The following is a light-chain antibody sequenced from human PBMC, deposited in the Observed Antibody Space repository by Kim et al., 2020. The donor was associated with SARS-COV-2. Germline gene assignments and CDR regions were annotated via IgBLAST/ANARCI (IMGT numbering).Light chain of an antibody. CDR3: LLSYSGPRV. V-gene: IGLV7-46*01. Sequence: QAVVTQEPSLTVSPGGTVTLTCGSSTGAVTSGHYPYWFQQKPGQAPRTLIYDTRKKHSWTPARFSGSLLGGKAALTLSGAQPEDEAEYYCLLSYSGPRVFGGGTQLTVL. CDR2: DTR. CDR1: TGAVTSGHY. J-gene: IGLJ3*02.